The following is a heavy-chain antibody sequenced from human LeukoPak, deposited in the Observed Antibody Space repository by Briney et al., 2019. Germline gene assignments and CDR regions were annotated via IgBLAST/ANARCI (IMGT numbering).Heavy chain of an antibody. D-gene: IGHD3-22*01. CDR2: INPNSGGT. CDR3: ATPKYYYDSSGYYGYSDAFDI. J-gene: IGHJ3*02. CDR1: GYTFTGYY. V-gene: IGHV1-2*02. Sequence: GASVKVSCRASGYTFTGYYMHWVRQAPGQGLEWMGWINPNSGGTNYAQKFQGRVTMTRDTSISTAYMELSRLRSDDTAVYYCATPKYYYDSSGYYGYSDAFDIWGQGTMVTVSS.